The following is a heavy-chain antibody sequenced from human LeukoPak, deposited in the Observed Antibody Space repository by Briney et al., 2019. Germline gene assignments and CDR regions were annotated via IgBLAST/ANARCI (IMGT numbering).Heavy chain of an antibody. D-gene: IGHD1-26*01. CDR2: ISSSGNTK. Sequence: GGSLRLSCAASGFTFSRYTMNWVRQAPGKGLEWVSYISSSGNTKYYADSVKGRFTISRDNAKNSLYLQMNSLRAEDTAVYYCARDSTAPNRSYPIKNDAFDIWGQGTMVTVSS. CDR3: ARDSTAPNRSYPIKNDAFDI. V-gene: IGHV3-48*04. J-gene: IGHJ3*02. CDR1: GFTFSRYT.